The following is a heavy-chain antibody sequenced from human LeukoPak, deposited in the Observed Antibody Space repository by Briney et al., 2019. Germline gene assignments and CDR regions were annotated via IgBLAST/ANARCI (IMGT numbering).Heavy chain of an antibody. CDR3: ARDSGTWRPLDY. V-gene: IGHV4-34*01. J-gene: IGHJ4*02. Sequence: SETLSLTCAVYGGSFRTYQWTWVRQPPGEGLEWIGEIDDTGRTRYNPSLNSRATISKDTPKNQFSPNLTSVTAADTAVYYCARDSGTWRPLDYWGQGILVTVSS. CDR1: GGSFRTYQ. D-gene: IGHD5-12*01. CDR2: IDDTGRT.